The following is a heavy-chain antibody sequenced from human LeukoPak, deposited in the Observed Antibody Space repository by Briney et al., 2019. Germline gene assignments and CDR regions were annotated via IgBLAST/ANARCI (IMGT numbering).Heavy chain of an antibody. Sequence: SETLSLTCTVSGGSISSYYWSWIRQPPGKGLEWIGYMYYSGSTNYNPSLKSRVTISVDTSKNHFSLKLSSVTAADTAVYYCARDYGSGFGEWGQGTLVTVSS. V-gene: IGHV4-59*01. J-gene: IGHJ4*02. CDR1: GGSISSYY. CDR2: MYYSGST. D-gene: IGHD3-16*01. CDR3: ARDYGSGFGE.